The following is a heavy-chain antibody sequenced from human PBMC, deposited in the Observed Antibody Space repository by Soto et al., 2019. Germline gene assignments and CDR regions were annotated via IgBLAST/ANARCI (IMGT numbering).Heavy chain of an antibody. D-gene: IGHD3-22*01. V-gene: IGHV1-18*04. CDR1: GYTFTSYG. Sequence: ASVKVSCKASGYTFTSYGISWVRQAPGQGLEWMGWISAYNGNTNYAQKLQGRVTMTTDTSTGTAYMELRSLRSDDTAVYYCATTFNYYDSSGPQGWFDPWGQGTLVTVSS. CDR2: ISAYNGNT. CDR3: ATTFNYYDSSGPQGWFDP. J-gene: IGHJ5*02.